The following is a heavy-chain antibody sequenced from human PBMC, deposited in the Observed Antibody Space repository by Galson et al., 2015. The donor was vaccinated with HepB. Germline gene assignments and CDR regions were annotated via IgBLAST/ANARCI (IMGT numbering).Heavy chain of an antibody. CDR1: GFAFSSFG. D-gene: IGHD3-16*01. CDR2: ISYDGNSK. J-gene: IGHJ4*02. Sequence: SLRLSCAASGFAFSSFGMHWVRQAPGKGLEWVAVISYDGNSKSYAHSVEGRFTISRDNSKNKLYLQMNSLRAEDTALYYCARDSQGDPFDYWGQGTLVIVSS. CDR3: ARDSQGDPFDY. V-gene: IGHV3-30*19.